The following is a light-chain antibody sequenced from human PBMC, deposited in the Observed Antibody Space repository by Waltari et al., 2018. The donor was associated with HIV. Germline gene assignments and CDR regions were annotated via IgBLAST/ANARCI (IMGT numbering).Light chain of an antibody. CDR1: TPNIGRNN. CDR3: STWDDNLNGPV. Sequence: QSALTQAPPASGPPGQRVDISCSGATPNIGRNNLNWYQPLPGAAPKLLIYDNNQRPSGIPDRFSGSKSGSSASLAITGLQSDDEADFYCSTWDDNLNGPVFGGGARLTVL. V-gene: IGLV1-44*01. CDR2: DNN. J-gene: IGLJ3*02.